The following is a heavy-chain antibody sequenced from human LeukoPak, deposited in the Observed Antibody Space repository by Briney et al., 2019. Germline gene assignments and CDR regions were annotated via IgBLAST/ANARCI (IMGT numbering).Heavy chain of an antibody. CDR2: MNPNSGNT. D-gene: IGHD2-15*01. V-gene: IGHV1-8*01. J-gene: IGHJ4*02. CDR1: GYTFTSYD. Sequence: ASVKVSCKASGYTFTSYDINWVRQDTGQGLEWMGWMNPNSGNTGYAQKFQGRVTMTMNTSISTAYMELSSLTSEDTAVYYCARGARGYCSGGSCLYDYWGQGTLVTVSS. CDR3: ARGARGYCSGGSCLYDY.